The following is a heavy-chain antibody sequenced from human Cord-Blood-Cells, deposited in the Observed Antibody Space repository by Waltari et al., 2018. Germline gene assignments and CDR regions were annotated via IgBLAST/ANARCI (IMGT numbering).Heavy chain of an antibody. CDR3: AREGRAADAFDI. CDR2: ISYDGSNK. V-gene: IGHV3-30*04. D-gene: IGHD6-13*01. CDR1: GFTFSSSA. J-gene: IGHJ3*02. Sequence: QVQLVEAGGGVVQPGRSLRLSCAASGFTFSSSATPLVRQAPGKGLEWVAVISYDGSNKYYADSVKGRFTISRDNSKNTLYLQMNSLRAEDTAVYYCAREGRAADAFDIWGQGTMVTVSS.